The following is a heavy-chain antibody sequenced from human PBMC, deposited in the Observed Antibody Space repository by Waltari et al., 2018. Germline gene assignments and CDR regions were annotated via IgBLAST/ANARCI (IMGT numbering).Heavy chain of an antibody. D-gene: IGHD1-26*01. CDR2: SYYSGST. Sequence: QVQLQESGPGLVKPSETLSLTCTVSGGSISRSYWSWIRQPPGKGLEWIGYSYYSGSTNYNPSLKSRVTISVDTSKNQFSLKLSSVTAADTAVYYCARRWVGATKDAFDIWGQGTMVTVSS. CDR1: GGSISRSY. V-gene: IGHV4-59*08. J-gene: IGHJ3*02. CDR3: ARRWVGATKDAFDI.